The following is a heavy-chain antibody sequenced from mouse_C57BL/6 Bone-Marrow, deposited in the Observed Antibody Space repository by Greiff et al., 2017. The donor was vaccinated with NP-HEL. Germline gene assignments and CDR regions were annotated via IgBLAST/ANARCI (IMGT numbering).Heavy chain of an antibody. J-gene: IGHJ4*01. V-gene: IGHV5-12*01. Sequence: EVKLMESGGGLVQPGGSLKLSCAASGFTFSDYYMYWVRQTPEKRLEWVAYISNGGGSTYYPDTVKGRFTISRDNAKNTLYLQMSRLKSEDTAKYYCARQGGDYWGQGTSVTVSS. CDR1: GFTFSDYY. CDR3: ARQGGDY. CDR2: ISNGGGST.